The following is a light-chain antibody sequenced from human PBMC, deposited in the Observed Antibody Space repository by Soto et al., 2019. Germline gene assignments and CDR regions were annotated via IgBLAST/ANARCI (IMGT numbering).Light chain of an antibody. CDR1: ISNIGRNS. CDR2: RSD. CDR3: ASWEDSLRAVV. V-gene: IGLV1-47*01. Sequence: QSVLAQPPSASGTPGQRVTISCSGSISNIGRNSVFWYQHLPGTAPRLLIIRSDQRPSGVPDRFSGSKSGTSASLAISGLRSEDEADYFCASWEDSLRAVVFRGETQLTVL. J-gene: IGLJ3*02.